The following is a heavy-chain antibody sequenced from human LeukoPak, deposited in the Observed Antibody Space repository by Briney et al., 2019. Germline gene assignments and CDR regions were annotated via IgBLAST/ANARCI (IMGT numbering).Heavy chain of an antibody. D-gene: IGHD6-13*01. Sequence: SETLSLTCTVSGGSISSSSYYWGWIRHPPGKGLEWIGSIYYSGTTYYNPSLKSRVTISVDTSKNQFSLKLSSVTAADTAVYYCARHPPDSYSSSWYEYFQHWGQGTLVTVSS. CDR2: IYYSGTT. V-gene: IGHV4-39*01. CDR3: ARHPPDSYSSSWYEYFQH. CDR1: GGSISSSSYY. J-gene: IGHJ1*01.